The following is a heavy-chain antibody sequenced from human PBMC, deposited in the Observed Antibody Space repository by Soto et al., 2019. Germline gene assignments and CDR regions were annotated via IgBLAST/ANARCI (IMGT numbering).Heavy chain of an antibody. CDR1: GYTFTGYY. D-gene: IGHD5-18*01. Sequence: ASVKVSCKASGYTFTGYYMHWVRQAPGQGLEWMGWINPNSGGTNYAQKFQGWVTMTRDTSISTAYMELSRLRSDDTAVYYGARDGDTAMVLGYFDYWGQGALVTVSA. CDR3: ARDGDTAMVLGYFDY. CDR2: INPNSGGT. V-gene: IGHV1-2*04. J-gene: IGHJ4*02.